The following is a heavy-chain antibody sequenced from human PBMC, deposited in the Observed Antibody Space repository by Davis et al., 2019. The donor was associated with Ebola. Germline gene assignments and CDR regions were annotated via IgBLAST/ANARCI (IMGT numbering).Heavy chain of an antibody. Sequence: ASVKVSCKASGYTFTDYYMHWVRQAPGQGLEWMGWINPNSGGTNYAQKFQGRVTMTRDTSISTAYMELNRLTSDDTAIYYCARDRGDCTSTSCYTWNWFDPWGQGTLVTVSS. J-gene: IGHJ5*02. D-gene: IGHD2-2*02. CDR3: ARDRGDCTSTSCYTWNWFDP. CDR2: INPNSGGT. CDR1: GYTFTDYY. V-gene: IGHV1-2*02.